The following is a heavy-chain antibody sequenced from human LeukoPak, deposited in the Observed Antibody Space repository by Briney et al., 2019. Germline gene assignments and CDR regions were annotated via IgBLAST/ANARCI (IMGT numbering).Heavy chain of an antibody. Sequence: GGSLRLSCAATGLTFTTSAMTWVRQAPGKGLEWVSSISGSGGSSYHADSVKGRFTISRDNSRNTVYLHMNSLRADDTAIYYCASGRGYYEYWGQGTLVTVSS. J-gene: IGHJ4*02. D-gene: IGHD2-15*01. CDR1: GLTFTTSA. CDR2: ISGSGGSS. V-gene: IGHV3-23*01. CDR3: ASGRGYYEY.